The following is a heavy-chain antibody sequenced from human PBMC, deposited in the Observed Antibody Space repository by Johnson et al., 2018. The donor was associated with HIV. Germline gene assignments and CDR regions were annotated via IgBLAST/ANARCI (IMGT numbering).Heavy chain of an antibody. D-gene: IGHD6-19*01. CDR1: GLSFSNFG. CDR2: IRYDGSNK. CDR3: ARVAVAGTYAFDI. Sequence: QVQLVESGGGVVQPGKSLTLSCVASGLSFSNFGIHWVRQAPGKGPEWVAVIRYDGSNKYYADSVKGRFTISRDNSKNTLDLQMNSLRAEDTAVYYCARVAVAGTYAFDIWGEGTMVTVSS. V-gene: IGHV3-33*08. J-gene: IGHJ3*02.